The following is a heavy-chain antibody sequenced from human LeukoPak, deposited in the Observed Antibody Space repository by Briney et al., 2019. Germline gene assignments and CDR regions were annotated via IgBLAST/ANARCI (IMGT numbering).Heavy chain of an antibody. CDR2: ISGSGGST. V-gene: IGHV3-23*01. CDR3: ARQGIEVVGAFDL. J-gene: IGHJ3*01. Sequence: PGGSLTLSCPASGFTFSSYAMSWVRQAPGKGLEWVSAISGSGGSTYYADSVKGRFTISRDNAKNTLSLQMNSLRDEDTAVFYCARQGIEVVGAFDLWGQGTMVTVSS. D-gene: IGHD2-2*01. CDR1: GFTFSSYA.